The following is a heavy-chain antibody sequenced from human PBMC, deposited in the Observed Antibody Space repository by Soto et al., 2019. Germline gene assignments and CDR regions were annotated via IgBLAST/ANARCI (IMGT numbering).Heavy chain of an antibody. V-gene: IGHV3-53*01. CDR2: LYDIDGS. J-gene: IGHJ3*01. D-gene: IGHD1-1*01. CDR1: GFTISGKKY. Sequence: DVQLVESGGGLIQPGESLRLSCAAFGFTISGKKYVAWVRQAPGKGLVWVSALYDIDGSFYADSVKGRFTTSSDSSKTTVYLQMNDLRPDDTAVYYCATWHEREHAYDVWGLGTTVTVSS. CDR3: ATWHEREHAYDV.